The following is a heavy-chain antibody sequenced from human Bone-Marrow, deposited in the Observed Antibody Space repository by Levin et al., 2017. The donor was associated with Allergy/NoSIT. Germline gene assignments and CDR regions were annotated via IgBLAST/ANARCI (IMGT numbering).Heavy chain of an antibody. Sequence: QPGGSLRPSCAASGFTFDDYAMHWVRQAPGKGLEWVSGISWNSGSIGYADSVKGRFTISRDNAKNSLYLQMNSLRAEDTALYYCAKGYYYDSSGSNFRDAFDIWGQGTMVTVSS. CDR3: AKGYYYDSSGSNFRDAFDI. D-gene: IGHD3-22*01. V-gene: IGHV3-9*01. J-gene: IGHJ3*02. CDR1: GFTFDDYA. CDR2: ISWNSGSI.